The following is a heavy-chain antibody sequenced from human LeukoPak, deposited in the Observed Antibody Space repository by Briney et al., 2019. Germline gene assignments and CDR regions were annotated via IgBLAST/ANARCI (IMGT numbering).Heavy chain of an antibody. CDR3: ARGDNSSGWYPRYFDY. V-gene: IGHV3-21*01. J-gene: IGHJ4*02. Sequence: GGSLRLSCAASGFTFSSYSMNWVRQAPGKGLEWVSSISSSSSYIYYADSVKGRFTISRDNAKNSLYLQMYSLRAEDTAVYYCARGDNSSGWYPRYFDYWGQGTLVTVSS. D-gene: IGHD6-19*01. CDR1: GFTFSSYS. CDR2: ISSSSSYI.